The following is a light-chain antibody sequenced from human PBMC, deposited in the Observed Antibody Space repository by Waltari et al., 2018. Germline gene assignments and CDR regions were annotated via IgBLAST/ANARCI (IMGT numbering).Light chain of an antibody. CDR1: GSIGNW. CDR2: QPS. J-gene: IGKJ1*01. Sequence: DTQMTQSPATLSASICDRVTITCRARGSIGNWLAWYQQKPGKSPKLLISQPSILETGVPSRFSGRGSRTEFTLTISSLQPDDFGTYYCQQYNSYWTFGQWTKVEVK. CDR3: QQYNSYWT. V-gene: IGKV1-5*03.